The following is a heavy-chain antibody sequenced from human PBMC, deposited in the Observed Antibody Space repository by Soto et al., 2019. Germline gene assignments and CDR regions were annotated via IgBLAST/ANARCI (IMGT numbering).Heavy chain of an antibody. CDR1: GFTFSSYG. Sequence: QVQLVESGGGVVQPGRSLRLSCAASGFTFSSYGMHWVRQAPGKGLEWVAVISYDGSNKYYADSVKGRFTISRDNSKNTLYLKMSRLRAEDTAVYYCARDLGEDIVVVPAAMEKYYYYGMEVWGQGTTVTVSS. J-gene: IGHJ6*02. CDR2: ISYDGSNK. V-gene: IGHV3-30*03. D-gene: IGHD2-2*01. CDR3: ARDLGEDIVVVPAAMEKYYYYGMEV.